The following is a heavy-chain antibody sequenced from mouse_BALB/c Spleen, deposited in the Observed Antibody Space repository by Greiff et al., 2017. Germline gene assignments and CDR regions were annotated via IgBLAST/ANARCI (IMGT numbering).Heavy chain of an antibody. CDR2: ISDGGSYT. Sequence: EVKVVESGGGLVKPGGSLKLSCAASGFTFSDYYMYWVRQTPEKRLEWVATISDGGSYTYYPDSVKGRFTISRDNAKNNLYLQMSSLKSEDTAMDYCARDLNWDDAMDYWGQGTSVTVSS. V-gene: IGHV5-4*02. J-gene: IGHJ4*01. D-gene: IGHD4-1*01. CDR3: ARDLNWDDAMDY. CDR1: GFTFSDYY.